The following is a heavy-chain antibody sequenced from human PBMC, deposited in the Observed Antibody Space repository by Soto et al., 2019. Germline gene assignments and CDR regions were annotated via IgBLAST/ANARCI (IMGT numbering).Heavy chain of an antibody. CDR3: ARDRGGIVGATGVIHDAFDI. CDR2: ISAYNGNT. D-gene: IGHD1-26*01. V-gene: IGHV1-18*01. Sequence: QVQLVQSGAEVKKPGASVKVSCKASGYTFTSYGISWVRQAPGQGLEWMGWISAYNGNTNYAQKLQGRVTMTTDTSTSTAYMELRSLRSDDTAVYYCARDRGGIVGATGVIHDAFDIWGQGTMVTVSS. J-gene: IGHJ3*02. CDR1: GYTFTSYG.